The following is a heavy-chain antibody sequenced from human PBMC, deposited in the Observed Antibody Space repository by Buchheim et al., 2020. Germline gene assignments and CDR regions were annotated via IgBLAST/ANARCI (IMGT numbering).Heavy chain of an antibody. CDR3: ARNGPYNLDN. CDR2: IYHGGGT. CDR1: GDSISSRDW. J-gene: IGHJ4*02. V-gene: IGHV4-4*02. Sequence: QVQLQESGPGLVKTSGTLSLTCAVSGDSISSRDWWSWVRQPPGKGLEWIGEIYHGGGTNYNPSLKSRVTLSVDTSRNQFPLKLSSVTAADTAVYYCARNGPYNLDNWGQGT. D-gene: IGHD1-14*01.